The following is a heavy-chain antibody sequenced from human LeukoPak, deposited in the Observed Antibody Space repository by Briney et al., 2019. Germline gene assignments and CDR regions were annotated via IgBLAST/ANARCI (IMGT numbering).Heavy chain of an antibody. V-gene: IGHV3-74*01. D-gene: IGHD2-2*03. CDR3: AMDINGDLFHV. J-gene: IGHJ4*02. Sequence: GGSLRLSCAGSEFSFSSYWMHWVRQPPEKGLEWVFSIKSDGSATAYADSVKGRFSMSTDSAKNTASLQMNSLRVKDTAMYYCAMDINGDLFHVWGQGTPVTVSS. CDR1: EFSFSSYW. CDR2: IKSDGSAT.